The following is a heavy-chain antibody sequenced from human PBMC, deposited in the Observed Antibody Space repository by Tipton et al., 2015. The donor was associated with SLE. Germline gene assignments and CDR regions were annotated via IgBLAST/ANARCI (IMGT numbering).Heavy chain of an antibody. CDR2: IYYSGST. CDR1: GGSISSSSYY. D-gene: IGHD6-13*01. CDR3: ARRGVAAAATGVDP. J-gene: IGHJ5*02. V-gene: IGHV4-39*01. Sequence: TLSLTCTVSGGSISSSSYYWGWIRQPPGKGLEWIGGIYYSGSTYYNPSLKSRVTISVDTSKNQFSLKLSSVTAADTAVYYRARRGVAAAATGVDPWGQGTLVTVSS.